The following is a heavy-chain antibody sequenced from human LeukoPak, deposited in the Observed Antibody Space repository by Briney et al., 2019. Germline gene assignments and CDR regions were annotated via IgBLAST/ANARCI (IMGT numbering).Heavy chain of an antibody. CDR1: GYSISSGYY. V-gene: IGHV4-38-2*02. CDR2: IYHSGST. D-gene: IGHD2/OR15-2a*01. CDR3: XXXXXDYYLGGDAFDI. J-gene: IGHJ3*02. Sequence: SETLSLTCTVSGYSISSGYYWGWIRQPPGKGLEWIGSIYHSGSTYYNPSLKSRVTISVDTSKNQFSLKLSSVTAADTAGYYXXXXXXDYYLGGDAFDIWGQGTMVTVSS.